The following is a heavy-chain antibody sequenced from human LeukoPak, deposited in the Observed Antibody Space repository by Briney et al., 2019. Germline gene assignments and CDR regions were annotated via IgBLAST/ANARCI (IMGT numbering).Heavy chain of an antibody. Sequence: GGSLRLSCAASGFTFSSYGMHWVRQAPGKGLEWVSGLSVNGGATDYADSVRGRFTISRDNSKNTVYLQMNSLRAEDTAVYYCAKRGGAGTKEFDYWGQGTLVSVSS. CDR3: AKRGGAGTKEFDY. V-gene: IGHV3-23*01. D-gene: IGHD3-16*01. CDR1: GFTFSSYG. CDR2: LSVNGGAT. J-gene: IGHJ4*02.